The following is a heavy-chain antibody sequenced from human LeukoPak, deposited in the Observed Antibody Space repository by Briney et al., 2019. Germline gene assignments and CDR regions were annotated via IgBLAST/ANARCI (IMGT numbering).Heavy chain of an antibody. CDR3: ARGGYTYGLDS. D-gene: IGHD5-18*01. CDR2: LSAAGRTI. CDR1: GFALTSYS. Sequence: GGPLRLSCAASGFALTSYSMNWVRQAPGKGLEWISYLSAAGRTIYYADSVQGRFSISRDTAKNTVSLQMGSLRADDTAVYYSARGGYTYGLDSWGQGVLVVVSS. V-gene: IGHV3-48*01. J-gene: IGHJ4*02.